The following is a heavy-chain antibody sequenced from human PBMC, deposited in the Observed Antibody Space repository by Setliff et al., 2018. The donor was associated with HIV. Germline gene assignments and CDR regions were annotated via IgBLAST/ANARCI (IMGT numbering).Heavy chain of an antibody. V-gene: IGHV4-39*01. D-gene: IGHD6-13*01. CDR3: SRLTRTSSNSYRGRFDP. CDR1: DASINSNNYY. J-gene: IGHJ5*02. CDR2: IYYTGTA. Sequence: PSETLSLTCSISDASINSNNYYWVWIRQTPGKGLEWIGSIYYTGTAYYNPSLKSRVFISVDTSKNQFSLNLSSVSAADTAVYFCSRLTRTSSNSYRGRFDPWGQGTLVTVSS.